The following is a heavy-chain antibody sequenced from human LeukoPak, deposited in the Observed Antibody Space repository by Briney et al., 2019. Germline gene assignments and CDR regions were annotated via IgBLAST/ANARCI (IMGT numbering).Heavy chain of an antibody. J-gene: IGHJ3*02. V-gene: IGHV1-2*04. CDR1: GYTFTSYG. CDR3: ARGISYDSSGYYDDAFDI. Sequence: ASVKVSCKASGYTFTSYGISWVRQAPGQGLEWMGWINPNSGGTNYAQKFQGWVTMTRDTSISTAYMELSRLRSDDTAVYYCARGISYDSSGYYDDAFDIWGQGTMVTVSS. CDR2: INPNSGGT. D-gene: IGHD3-22*01.